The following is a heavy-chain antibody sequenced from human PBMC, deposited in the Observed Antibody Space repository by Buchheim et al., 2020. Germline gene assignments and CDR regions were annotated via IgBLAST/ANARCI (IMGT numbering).Heavy chain of an antibody. J-gene: IGHJ4*02. Sequence: QVQLPQWGAGLLKPSETLSLTCAVYGGSFSGYYWSWIRQPPGKGLEWIGEINHSGSTNYNPSLKSRVTISVDTSKNQFSLKLSSVTAADTAVYYCARGRSIAARRFFDYWGQGTL. CDR1: GGSFSGYY. D-gene: IGHD6-6*01. CDR2: INHSGST. CDR3: ARGRSIAARRFFDY. V-gene: IGHV4-34*01.